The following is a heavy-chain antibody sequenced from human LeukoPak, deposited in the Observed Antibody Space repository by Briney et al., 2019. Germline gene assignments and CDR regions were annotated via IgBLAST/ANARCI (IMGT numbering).Heavy chain of an antibody. J-gene: IGHJ4*02. CDR2: IYYSWST. CDR3: ARVRTMIVAEIDY. Sequence: SETLSLTCTVSGDFITASYWSWIRQPPGEGVGWIGYIYYSWSTNYNPSLKSRVTIPVDTSKNQFSLKLSSVTAADTAVYYCARVRTMIVAEIDYWGQGTLVTVSS. V-gene: IGHV4-59*01. D-gene: IGHD3-22*01. CDR1: GDFITASY.